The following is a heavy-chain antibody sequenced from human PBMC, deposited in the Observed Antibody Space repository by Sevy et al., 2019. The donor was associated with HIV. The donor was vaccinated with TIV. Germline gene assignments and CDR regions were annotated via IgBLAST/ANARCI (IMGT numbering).Heavy chain of an antibody. CDR1: GFTLSRTG. V-gene: IGHV3-23*01. CDR2: ISGSGFST. CDR3: AKDPDDTYDYGEHSDY. Sequence: GGSLRLSCAASGFTLSRTGMIWVRQAPGKGLEWVSGISGSGFSTNYADSVKGRFTISRDNSKNTLYLQINSLRGEDTAVYYCAKDPDDTYDYGEHSDYWGQGTLVTVSS. D-gene: IGHD4-17*01. J-gene: IGHJ4*02.